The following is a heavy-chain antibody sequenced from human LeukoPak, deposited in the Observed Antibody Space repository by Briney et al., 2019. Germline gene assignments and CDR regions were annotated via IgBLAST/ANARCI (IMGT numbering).Heavy chain of an antibody. CDR1: GYTFTSYG. D-gene: IGHD2-2*01. CDR2: ISAYNGNT. CDR3: ARARYCSSTSCFYYYYMDV. Sequence: GASVKVSCKASGYTFTSYGISWVRQAPGQGLEWMGWISAYNGNTNYAQKLQGRVTMTTDASTSTAYMELRSLRSDDTAVYYCARARYCSSTSCFYYYYMDVWGKGTTVTVSS. J-gene: IGHJ6*03. V-gene: IGHV1-18*01.